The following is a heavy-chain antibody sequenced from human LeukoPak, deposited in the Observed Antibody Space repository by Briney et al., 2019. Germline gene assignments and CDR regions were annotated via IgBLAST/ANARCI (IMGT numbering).Heavy chain of an antibody. Sequence: SETLSLTCTVSGGSISSGDYYWSWIRQPPGKGLEWIGSIYHSGSTYYNPSLKSRVTISVDTSKNQFSLKLSSVTAADTAVYYCARANYGDYVRAYYFDYWGQGTLVTVSS. CDR3: ARANYGDYVRAYYFDY. D-gene: IGHD4-17*01. J-gene: IGHJ4*02. V-gene: IGHV4-39*07. CDR2: IYHSGST. CDR1: GGSISSGDYY.